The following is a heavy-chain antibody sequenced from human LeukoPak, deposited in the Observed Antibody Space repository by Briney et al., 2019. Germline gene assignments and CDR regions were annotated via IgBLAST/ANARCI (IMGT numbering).Heavy chain of an antibody. V-gene: IGHV1-2*02. J-gene: IGHJ3*02. D-gene: IGHD6-13*01. CDR2: INPNSGGT. Sequence: ASVKVSCKASGYTFTGYYMHWVRQAPGQGLEWMGWINPNSGGTNYAQKFQGRVTMTRDTSISTAYMELSRLRSDDTAVYYCARERAAAGTRAAFDIWGQGTMVTVSS. CDR1: GYTFTGYY. CDR3: ARERAAAGTRAAFDI.